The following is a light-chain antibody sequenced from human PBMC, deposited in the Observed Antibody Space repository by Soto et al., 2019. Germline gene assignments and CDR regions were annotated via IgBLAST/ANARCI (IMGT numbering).Light chain of an antibody. CDR3: SSFTSSNTYV. Sequence: QSALTQPPSVSGSPGQSVAISCTGTSSDVGSYNRVSWYQQPPGTAPKLMIYDVSHRPSGVPDRFSGSKSGNTASLTISGLQAEDEADYYCSSFTSSNTYVFGTGTKLTV. V-gene: IGLV2-18*02. CDR2: DVS. CDR1: SSDVGSYNR. J-gene: IGLJ1*01.